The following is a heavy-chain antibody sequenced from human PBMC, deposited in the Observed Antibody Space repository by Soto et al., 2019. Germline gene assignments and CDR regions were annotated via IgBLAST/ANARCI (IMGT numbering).Heavy chain of an antibody. D-gene: IGHD3-10*01. J-gene: IGHJ6*02. V-gene: IGHV1-69*06. CDR2: IIPSFATG. Sequence: QVQLVQSGAEVKKPGSSVKVSCKASGGTFGNSAISWVRQAPGQWLEWMGGIIPSFATGNSAPEFQGRLTITADNSTTTAYMELSSLRSEDTAVYYCARSYYGSGSYWFYGMDVWGQGNTVTVSS. CDR3: ARSYYGSGSYWFYGMDV. CDR1: GGTFGNSA.